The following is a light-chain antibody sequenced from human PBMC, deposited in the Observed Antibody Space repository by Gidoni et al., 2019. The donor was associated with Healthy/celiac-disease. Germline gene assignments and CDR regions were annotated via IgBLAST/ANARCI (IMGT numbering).Light chain of an antibody. Sequence: DIQMTPSPSSLSASVGDRVTITCRASQSISSYLNWYQQKPGKAPKLLIYAASSLQSGVPSRFSGSGSGTDFTLTISSLQPEDFATYYCQQGYSTPFTFGGGTKVEIK. CDR3: QQGYSTPFT. CDR2: AAS. J-gene: IGKJ4*01. V-gene: IGKV1-39*01. CDR1: QSISSY.